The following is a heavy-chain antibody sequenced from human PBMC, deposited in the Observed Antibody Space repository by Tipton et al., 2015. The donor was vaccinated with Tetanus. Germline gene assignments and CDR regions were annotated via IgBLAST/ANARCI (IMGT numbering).Heavy chain of an antibody. CDR2: IYPGDSDT. V-gene: IGHV5-51*01. J-gene: IGHJ6*02. Sequence: VQLVQSGAEVKKPGESLKISCKGSGYSFTSYWIGWVRQMPGKGLEWMGIIYPGDSDTRYSPSFQGQVTISAGKSISTAYLQWSSLKASDSAMYYCARHSLRGCYDGQCYTSYYYYGMDVWGQGTTVTVSS. CDR1: GYSFTSYW. D-gene: IGHD2-8*01. CDR3: ARHSLRGCYDGQCYTSYYYYGMDV.